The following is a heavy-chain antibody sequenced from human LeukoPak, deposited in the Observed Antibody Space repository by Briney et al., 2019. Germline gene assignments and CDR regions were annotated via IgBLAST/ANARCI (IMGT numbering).Heavy chain of an antibody. CDR2: ISGSGDST. CDR1: GFTFSSYA. V-gene: IGHV3-23*01. D-gene: IGHD2-15*01. Sequence: GGSLRLSCAASGFTFSSYAMSWARQAPGKGLEWVSTISGSGDSTYYADSVKGRFTISRDNSKNTLYVQIKSLRADDTAVYYCAKGPRGDCSGGSRPGDSWGQGTLVTVSS. CDR3: AKGPRGDCSGGSRPGDS. J-gene: IGHJ4*02.